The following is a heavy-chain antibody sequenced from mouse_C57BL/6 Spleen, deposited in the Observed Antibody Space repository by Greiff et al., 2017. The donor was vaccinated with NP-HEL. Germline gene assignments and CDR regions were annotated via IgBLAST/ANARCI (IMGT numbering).Heavy chain of an antibody. Sequence: EVQLQESGGGLVQPGGSMKLSCAASGFTFSDAWMDWVRQSPEKGLEWVAEIRNKANNHATYYAESVKGRFTISIDDSKSIVYLQMNSLRAEDTCSYYCTSLTGTGWFAYWGQGTLVTVSA. CDR3: TSLTGTGWFAY. V-gene: IGHV6-6*01. CDR2: IRNKANNHAT. CDR1: GFTFSDAW. J-gene: IGHJ3*01. D-gene: IGHD4-1*01.